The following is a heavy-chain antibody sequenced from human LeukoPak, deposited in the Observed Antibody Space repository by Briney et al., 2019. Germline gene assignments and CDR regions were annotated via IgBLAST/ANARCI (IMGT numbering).Heavy chain of an antibody. CDR2: FDPEDAET. D-gene: IGHD5-12*01. V-gene: IGHV1-24*01. J-gene: IGHJ4*02. Sequence: ASVKVSCKVSGYSLSELSMHWVRQAPGEGLEWMGGFDPEDAETIYAQKFQGRVTMTEDTSASTAYMELSSLRSEDTAVYYCASTRGLSGYDFWGQGTLVTVSS. CDR1: GYSLSELS. CDR3: ASTRGLSGYDF.